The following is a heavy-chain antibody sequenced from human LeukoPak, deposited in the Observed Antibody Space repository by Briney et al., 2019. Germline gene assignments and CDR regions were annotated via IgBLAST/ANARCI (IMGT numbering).Heavy chain of an antibody. V-gene: IGHV4-59*08. J-gene: IGHJ4*02. CDR1: GGSISSYY. CDR3: ARSQRITMTSPAYYFDY. Sequence: PSETLSPTCTVSGGSISSYYWSWIRQPPGKGLEWIGYIYYSGSTNYNPSLKSRVTISVDTSKNQFSLKLSSVTAADTAVYYCARSQRITMTSPAYYFDYWGQGTLVTVSS. CDR2: IYYSGST. D-gene: IGHD3-22*01.